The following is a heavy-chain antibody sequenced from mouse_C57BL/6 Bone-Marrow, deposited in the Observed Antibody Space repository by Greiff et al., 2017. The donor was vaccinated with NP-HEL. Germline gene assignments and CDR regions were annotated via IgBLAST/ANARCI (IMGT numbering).Heavy chain of an antibody. CDR3: VREGIITTIFDV. D-gene: IGHD1-1*01. CDR1: GFSFNTYA. V-gene: IGHV10-1*01. CDR2: IRSKSNNYAT. Sequence: EVQVVESGGGLVQPKGSLKLSCAASGFSFNTYAMNWVRQAPGKGLEWVARIRSKSNNYATYYADSVKDRFTISRDDSESMLYLQMNNLKTEDTAMYYCVREGIITTIFDVWGTGTTVTVSS. J-gene: IGHJ1*03.